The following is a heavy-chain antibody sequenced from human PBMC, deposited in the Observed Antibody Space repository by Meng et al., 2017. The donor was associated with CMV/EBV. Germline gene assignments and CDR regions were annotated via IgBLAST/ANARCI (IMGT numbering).Heavy chain of an antibody. CDR3: AKVSPLIDSYYFDY. D-gene: IGHD2-15*01. J-gene: IGHJ4*02. V-gene: IGHV3-23*01. CDR2: ISGSGGST. CDR1: GFTSSNYA. Sequence: GESLKISCAASGFTSSNYAMSWVRQAPGKGLEWVSTISGSGGSTYYADSVKGRFTISRDISKNTLYLQMNSLRAEDTAVYYCAKVSPLIDSYYFDYWGQGTLVTVSS.